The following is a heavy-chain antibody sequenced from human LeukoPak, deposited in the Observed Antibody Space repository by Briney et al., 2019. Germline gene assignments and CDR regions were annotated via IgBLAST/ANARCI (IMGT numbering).Heavy chain of an antibody. D-gene: IGHD3-22*01. Sequence: PGGSLRLSCAASGFTFDDYAMHWVRQAPGKGLEWVSGISWNSGSIGYADSVEGRFTISRDNAKNSLYLQMNSLRAEDTALYYCAKLSFWGTYYYDSSGYESRAFDIWGQGTMVTVSS. J-gene: IGHJ3*02. CDR2: ISWNSGSI. V-gene: IGHV3-9*01. CDR1: GFTFDDYA. CDR3: AKLSFWGTYYYDSSGYESRAFDI.